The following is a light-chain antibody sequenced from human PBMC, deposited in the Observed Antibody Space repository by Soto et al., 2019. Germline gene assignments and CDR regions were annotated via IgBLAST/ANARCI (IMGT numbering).Light chain of an antibody. V-gene: IGLV1-44*01. CDR1: TSKIGSNS. Sequence: QSVLTQPPSASGTPGQRVTISCSGSTSKIGSNSVNWYQQLPGTAPKLLNYSNNRRPSGVPDRFSGSKSGTSASLAISGLESEDEADYYCAAWDDSLNGPVFGGATKLTVL. CDR3: AAWDDSLNGPV. CDR2: SNN. J-gene: IGLJ2*01.